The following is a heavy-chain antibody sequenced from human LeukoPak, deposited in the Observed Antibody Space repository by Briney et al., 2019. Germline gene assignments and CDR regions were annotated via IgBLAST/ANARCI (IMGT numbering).Heavy chain of an antibody. J-gene: IGHJ6*03. CDR1: GYTFTSYG. Sequence: GASVKVSCKASGYTFTSYGISWVRQAAGQGLEWMGWISAYNGNTNYAQKLQGRVTMTTDTSTSTAYMELRSLRSDDTAVYYCARVKQWLVRHYYYMDVWGKGTTVTVSS. D-gene: IGHD6-19*01. V-gene: IGHV1-18*01. CDR2: ISAYNGNT. CDR3: ARVKQWLVRHYYYMDV.